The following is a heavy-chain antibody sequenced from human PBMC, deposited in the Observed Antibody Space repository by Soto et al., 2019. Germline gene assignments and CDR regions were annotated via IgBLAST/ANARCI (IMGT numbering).Heavy chain of an antibody. J-gene: IGHJ4*01. CDR2: IGPAGDT. CDR1: GFTFSSHD. Sequence: HPGGSLRLSCAASGFTFSSHDMHWVRQVTGKGLEWVSAIGPAGDTYYSGSVKGRFTISRENAKNSLYLQMNSLRAGDTAVYYCARVGNSGCPYCFDYWGHRILVTVVS. CDR3: ARVGNSGCPYCFDY. V-gene: IGHV3-13*01. D-gene: IGHD6-19*01.